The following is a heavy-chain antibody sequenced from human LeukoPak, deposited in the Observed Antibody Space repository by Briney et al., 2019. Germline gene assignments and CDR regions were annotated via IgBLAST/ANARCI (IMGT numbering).Heavy chain of an antibody. CDR3: ARDVSSVGALDY. J-gene: IGHJ4*02. V-gene: IGHV3-11*01. CDR2: ITSSGSTI. D-gene: IGHD1-26*01. CDR1: GFTFSDYY. Sequence: PGGSLRLSCAASGFTFSDYYMSWIRQAPGKGLEWVSYITSSGSTIYYADSVKGRFTISRDNAKNSLYLQMDSLRAEDTAVYYCARDVSSVGALDYWGQGTLVTVSS.